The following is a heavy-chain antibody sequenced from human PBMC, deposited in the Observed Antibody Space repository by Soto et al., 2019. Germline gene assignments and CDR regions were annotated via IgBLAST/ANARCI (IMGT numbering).Heavy chain of an antibody. J-gene: IGHJ4*02. CDR3: AKDTYYFDSSGYYVFDS. CDR2: ISYDGGNK. Sequence: QVQLVESGGGVVQPGRSLRLSCAASGFTFSSYGIHWVRQAPGKGLEWVAVISYDGGNKHYADSVQGRFTISRDNSKNTLYLQINSLRAEDTAVYYCAKDTYYFDSSGYYVFDSWGQGTLVTVSS. V-gene: IGHV3-30*18. D-gene: IGHD3-22*01. CDR1: GFTFSSYG.